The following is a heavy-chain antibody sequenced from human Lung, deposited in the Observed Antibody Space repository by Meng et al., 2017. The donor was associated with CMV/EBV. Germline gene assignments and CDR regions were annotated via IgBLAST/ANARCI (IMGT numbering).Heavy chain of an antibody. D-gene: IGHD3-9*01. CDR3: AKDGRFDHENLTVLDY. CDR1: GFKFDSYA. V-gene: IGHV3-23*01. Sequence: GGSLRLXCAASGFKFDSYAMSWVRQAPGKGLEWVAAIVGAGGKTHYEDSVRGRFTISRDNFKNTLYLEMDSLRGEDTAVYYCAKDGRFDHENLTVLDYWGEGXLVTVSS. J-gene: IGHJ4*02. CDR2: IVGAGGKT.